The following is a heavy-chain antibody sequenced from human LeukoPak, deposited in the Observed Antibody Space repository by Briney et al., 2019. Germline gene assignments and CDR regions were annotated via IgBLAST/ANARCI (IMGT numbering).Heavy chain of an antibody. CDR3: VGGNRYYDSSGYSDPFDY. D-gene: IGHD3-22*01. J-gene: IGHJ4*02. CDR2: INWNGGST. V-gene: IGHV3-20*04. Sequence: PGGSLRLSCAASGFTFDDYGMSWVRQAPGKGLEGVSGINWNGGSTGYADSVKGRFTISRDNAKNSLYLQMNSLRAEDTALYYCVGGNRYYDSSGYSDPFDYWGQGTLVTVSS. CDR1: GFTFDDYG.